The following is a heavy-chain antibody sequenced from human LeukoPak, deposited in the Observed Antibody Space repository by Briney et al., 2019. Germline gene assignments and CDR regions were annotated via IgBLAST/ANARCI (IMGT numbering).Heavy chain of an antibody. V-gene: IGHV4-34*01. J-gene: IGHJ3*02. D-gene: IGHD3-10*01. CDR3: ARVSRAITMVRTNAFDI. Sequence: PSETLFLTCAVLGGAFRGYYWSLLPQPPAKGLAWIGGITHSGSTNYNPSLKSRVTISVDTSKNQFSLKLSSVTAADTAVYYCARVSRAITMVRTNAFDIWGQGTMVTVSS. CDR2: ITHSGST. CDR1: GGAFRGYY.